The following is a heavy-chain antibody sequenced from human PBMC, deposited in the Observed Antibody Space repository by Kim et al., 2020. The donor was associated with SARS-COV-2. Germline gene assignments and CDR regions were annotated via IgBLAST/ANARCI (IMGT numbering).Heavy chain of an antibody. J-gene: IGHJ5*02. CDR1: GGSISSSSYY. D-gene: IGHD3-22*01. CDR2: IYYSFIT. CDR3: ATQEWLLLSKYVRWFDP. V-gene: IGHV4-39*01. Sequence: SETLSLTCTVSGGSISSSSYYWGWIRPPPGTGLACLVSIYYSFITSYNPSLKSRVTISVDTSKNQFSLKLSSVTAADTAVYYCATQEWLLLSKYVRWFDPWGQGTLVTVSS.